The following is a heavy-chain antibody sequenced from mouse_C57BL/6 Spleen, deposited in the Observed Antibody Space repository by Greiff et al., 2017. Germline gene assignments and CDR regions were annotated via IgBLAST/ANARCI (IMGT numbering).Heavy chain of an antibody. CDR1: GYTFTDYY. V-gene: IGHV1-19*01. J-gene: IGHJ2*01. CDR2: INPYNGGT. D-gene: IGHD1-1*01. CDR3: ARRYGSSYAYFDY. Sequence: VQLKQSGPVLVKPGASVKMSCKASGYTFTDYYMNWVKQSHGKSLEWIGVINPYNGGTSYNQKFKGKATLTVDKSSSTAYMELNSLTSEDSAVYYCARRYGSSYAYFDYWGQGTTLTVSS.